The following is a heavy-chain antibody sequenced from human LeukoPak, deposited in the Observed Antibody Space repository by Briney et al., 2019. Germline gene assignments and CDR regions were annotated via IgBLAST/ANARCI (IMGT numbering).Heavy chain of an antibody. J-gene: IGHJ4*02. V-gene: IGHV3-23*01. CDR1: GFTFSSYA. CDR3: AKGLSKYCTNGVCYFAGGYYFDY. CDR2: ISGSGGST. Sequence: GGSLRLSCAASGFTFSSYAMSWVRQAPGKGLEWVSAISGSGGSTYYADSVKGRFTISRDNSKNTLYLQMNSPRAEDTAVYYCAKGLSKYCTNGVCYFAGGYYFDYWGQGTLVTVSS. D-gene: IGHD2-8*01.